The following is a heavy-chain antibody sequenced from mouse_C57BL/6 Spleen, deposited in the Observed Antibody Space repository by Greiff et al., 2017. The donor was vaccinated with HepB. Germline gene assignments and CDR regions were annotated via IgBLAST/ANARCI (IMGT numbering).Heavy chain of an antibody. J-gene: IGHJ2*01. V-gene: IGHV5-17*01. Sequence: EVHLVESGGGLVKPGRSLKLSCAASGFTFSDYGMHWVRQAPEKGLGWVSYISSGSSTIYYADTVKGRFTLSRDNAKNTRFLQMTSLRSEDTAMYYCARKYYGRGYYFDYWGQGTTLTVSS. CDR1: GFTFSDYG. CDR2: ISSGSSTI. CDR3: ARKYYGRGYYFDY. D-gene: IGHD1-1*01.